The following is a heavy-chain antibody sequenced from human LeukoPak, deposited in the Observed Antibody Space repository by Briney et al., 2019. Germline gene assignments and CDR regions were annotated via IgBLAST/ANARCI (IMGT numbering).Heavy chain of an antibody. CDR2: IRYDGSNT. CDR3: AKDDSTDWYYFDY. D-gene: IGHD6-19*01. J-gene: IGHJ4*02. V-gene: IGHV3-30*02. Sequence: GGSLRLSCAASGFSFSSYGMHWVRQAPGKGLEWVAFIRYDGSNTYYADSVKGRFTISRDNSKNTLYLQMNRLRPEDAAMYYCAKDDSTDWYYFDYWGQGTLVTVSS. CDR1: GFSFSSYG.